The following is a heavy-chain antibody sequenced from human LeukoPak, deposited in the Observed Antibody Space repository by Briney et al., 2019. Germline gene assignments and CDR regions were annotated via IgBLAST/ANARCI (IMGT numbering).Heavy chain of an antibody. V-gene: IGHV3-23*01. CDR1: GFTFSSYA. D-gene: IGHD3-3*01. Sequence: GGSLRLPCAASGFTFSSYAMSWVRQAPGKGLEWVSAISGGGGSTYYADSVKGRFTISRDNSKNTLYLQMNSLRAEDTAVYYCAKDLGVVITYYFDYWGQGTLVTVSS. CDR2: ISGGGGST. CDR3: AKDLGVVITYYFDY. J-gene: IGHJ4*02.